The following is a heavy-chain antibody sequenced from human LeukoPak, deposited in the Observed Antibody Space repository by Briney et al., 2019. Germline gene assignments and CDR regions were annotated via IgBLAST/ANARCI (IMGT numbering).Heavy chain of an antibody. Sequence: GASVKVSCKASGYTFTGYYIHWMRQAPGQGLEWMGWINPNDGGTNYAQKFQGRVTMTRDTSISTAYMELSRLRSDETAVYYCARDPFKGGNLYFDYWGQGTLVTVSS. J-gene: IGHJ4*02. V-gene: IGHV1-2*02. D-gene: IGHD4-23*01. CDR1: GYTFTGYY. CDR3: ARDPFKGGNLYFDY. CDR2: INPNDGGT.